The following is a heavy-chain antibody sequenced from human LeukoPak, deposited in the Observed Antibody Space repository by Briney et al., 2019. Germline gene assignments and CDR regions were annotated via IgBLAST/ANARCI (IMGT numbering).Heavy chain of an antibody. Sequence: PSETLSLTCAVYGGSFSGYYWSWIRQPPGKGLDWIGEINHSGSTNYNPSLKSRVTISVDTSKNQFSLKLSSVTAADTAVYYCARGQTGGWTPLHYYMDVWGKGTTVTVSS. V-gene: IGHV4-34*01. CDR3: ARGQTGGWTPLHYYMDV. CDR2: INHSGST. J-gene: IGHJ6*03. D-gene: IGHD7-27*01. CDR1: GGSFSGYY.